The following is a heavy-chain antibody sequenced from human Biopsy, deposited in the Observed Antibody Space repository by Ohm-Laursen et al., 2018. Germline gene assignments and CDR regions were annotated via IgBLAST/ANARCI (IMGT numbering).Heavy chain of an antibody. CDR3: ARAACGTTRCYEPTSYYYYYGMDV. CDR1: GGTFSNYA. Sequence: GASVKVSCKTSGGTFSNYAITWVRQAPGQGLEWMGGIIPMFGKTNYAQNFQGRVTITADVLTSTAYMEVSSLRSEDTAVYFCARAACGTTRCYEPTSYYYYYGMDVWGQGTTVTVSS. CDR2: IIPMFGKT. J-gene: IGHJ6*02. D-gene: IGHD2-2*01. V-gene: IGHV1-69*13.